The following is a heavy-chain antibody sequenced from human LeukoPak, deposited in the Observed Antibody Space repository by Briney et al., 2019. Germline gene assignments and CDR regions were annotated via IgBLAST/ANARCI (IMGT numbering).Heavy chain of an antibody. CDR3: ARGNTYYYDSSGYYYDMGFFDY. CDR2: ISYDGGNK. D-gene: IGHD3-22*01. J-gene: IGHJ4*02. CDR1: GFTFSSYA. V-gene: IGHV3-30-3*01. Sequence: GRSLRLSCAASGFTFSSYAMHWVRQAPGKGLERVAVISYDGGNKYYADSVKGRFTISRDNSKNTLYLQMNSLRAEDTAVYYCARGNTYYYDSSGYYYDMGFFDYWGQGTLVTVSS.